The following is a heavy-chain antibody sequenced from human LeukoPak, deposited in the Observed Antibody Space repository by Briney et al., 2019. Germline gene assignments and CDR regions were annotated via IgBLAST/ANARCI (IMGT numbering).Heavy chain of an antibody. J-gene: IGHJ5*02. CDR1: GGTFSSYA. CDR3: ASFKAHGYSDFWSGYSRDADRTNWFDP. V-gene: IGHV1-69*13. CDR2: IIPIFGTA. Sequence: SVKVSCKASGGTFSSYAISWVRQAPGQGLEWMGGIIPIFGTANYAQKFQGRVTIAADESTSTAYMELSSLRSEDTAVYYCASFKAHGYSDFWSGYSRDADRTNWFDPWGQGTLVTVSS. D-gene: IGHD3-3*01.